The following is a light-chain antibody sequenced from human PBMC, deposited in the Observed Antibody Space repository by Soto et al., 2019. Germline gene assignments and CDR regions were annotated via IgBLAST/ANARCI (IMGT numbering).Light chain of an antibody. Sequence: EIVLTQFPGTLSLSPGERATLSCRASQSVGSNYLAWYQQRPGQPPNLLIFGASHRAPDIPDRFSGSGSGTDFTLTISRLEPEDFAVYYCQQYGGSVQTFGQGTKVDSK. CDR2: GAS. V-gene: IGKV3-20*01. CDR1: QSVGSNY. J-gene: IGKJ1*01. CDR3: QQYGGSVQT.